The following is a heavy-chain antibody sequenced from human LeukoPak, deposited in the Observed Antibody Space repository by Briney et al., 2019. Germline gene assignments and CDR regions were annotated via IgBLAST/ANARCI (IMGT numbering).Heavy chain of an antibody. CDR1: GGSISSYY. CDR2: IYYSGST. Sequence: SETLSLTCTVSGGSISSYYWSWIRQPPGKGPEWIGYIYYSGSTNYNPSLKSRVTISVDTSKNQFSLKLSSVTAADTAVYYCARAGYGSGSYYSIYYYGMDVWGQGTTVTVSS. V-gene: IGHV4-59*01. CDR3: ARAGYGSGSYYSIYYYGMDV. J-gene: IGHJ6*02. D-gene: IGHD3-10*01.